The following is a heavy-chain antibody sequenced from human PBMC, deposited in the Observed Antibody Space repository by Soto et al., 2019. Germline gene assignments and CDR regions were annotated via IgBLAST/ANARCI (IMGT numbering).Heavy chain of an antibody. CDR1: GFSLSMSGVG. D-gene: IGHD2-2*01. CDR3: ARGLRYCTSTNCPNCFDP. Sequence: SGPTLVNPTQTLTLTCTFSGFSLSMSGVGVGWIRQPPGKALEWLALIYWDDDKRYSPSLKSRLTITKDTSKNQVVLTMTNMDPVDTATYYCARGLRYCTSTNCPNCFDPWGQGTLVTVSS. J-gene: IGHJ5*02. CDR2: IYWDDDK. V-gene: IGHV2-5*02.